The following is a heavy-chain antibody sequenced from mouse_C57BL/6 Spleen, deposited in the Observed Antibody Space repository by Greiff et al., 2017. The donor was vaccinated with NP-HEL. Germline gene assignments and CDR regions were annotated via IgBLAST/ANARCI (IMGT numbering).Heavy chain of an antibody. J-gene: IGHJ2*01. CDR1: GYAFSSSW. CDR3: ARSLYYGSSYGY. V-gene: IGHV1-82*01. CDR2: IYPGDGDT. D-gene: IGHD1-1*01. Sequence: VQLQESGPELVKPGASVKISCKASGYAFSSSWMNWVKQRPGKGLEWIGRIYPGDGDTNYNGKFKGKATLTADKSSSTAYIQLSSLTSEDSAVYFCARSLYYGSSYGYWGQGTTLTVSS.